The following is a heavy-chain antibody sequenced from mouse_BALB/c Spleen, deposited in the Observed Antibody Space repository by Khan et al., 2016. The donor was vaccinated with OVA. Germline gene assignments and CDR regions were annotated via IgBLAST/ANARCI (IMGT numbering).Heavy chain of an antibody. Sequence: QVQLKESGPGLVAPSQSLSITCTISGFSLTNYGVHWVRQPPGKGLEWLVVIWSDGSTTYNSALKSRLTITKDNSKSQVFLKMNSLQTDDTAIYFGARQPYYHYNVMDYWGQGISVTVSS. CDR3: ARQPYYHYNVMDY. CDR1: GFSLTNYG. V-gene: IGHV2-6-1*01. CDR2: IWSDGST. D-gene: IGHD2-10*01. J-gene: IGHJ4*01.